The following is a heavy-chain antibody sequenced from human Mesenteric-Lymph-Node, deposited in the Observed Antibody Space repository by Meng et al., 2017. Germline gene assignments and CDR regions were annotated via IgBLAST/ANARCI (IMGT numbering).Heavy chain of an antibody. J-gene: IGHJ5*02. CDR3: VRSSGWVKTGFDP. Sequence: QPELQVAAPVLVKSSEALSLTGCVTGGTISTRGYYWGWIRQPPGKGLEWIGSIGHSGFTYYTPSLKSRVTVSIDTSRNQFSLWLTSVTAADTAVYYCVRSSGWVKTGFDPWGQGTLVTVSS. V-gene: IGHV4-39*01. D-gene: IGHD6-19*01. CDR1: GGTISTRGYY. CDR2: IGHSGFT.